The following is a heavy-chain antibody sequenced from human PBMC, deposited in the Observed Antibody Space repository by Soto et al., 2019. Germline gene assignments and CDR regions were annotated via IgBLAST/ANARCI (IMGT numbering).Heavy chain of an antibody. J-gene: IGHJ3*01. V-gene: IGHV3-23*01. CDR2: VSAGGTNT. CDR3: AKDRVVIPAATCAFDV. CDR1: GFTFGDYA. D-gene: IGHD2-2*01. Sequence: HPGGSLRLSCAASGFTFGDYAMSWVRQAPGRGLEWVSTVSAGGTNTYYTDSVKGRFAISRDNYKNTLYLQMNSLRAGDTAVYFCAKDRVVIPAATCAFDVWGQGTMVTVSS.